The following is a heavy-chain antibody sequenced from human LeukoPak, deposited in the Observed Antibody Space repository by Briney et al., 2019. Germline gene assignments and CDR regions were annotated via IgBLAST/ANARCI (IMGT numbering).Heavy chain of an antibody. V-gene: IGHV3-23*01. CDR1: GFTLRSYD. CDR3: AKEYSGYDFDY. CDR2: TSGRGVNS. J-gene: IGHJ4*02. D-gene: IGHD5-12*01. Sequence: PGGSLRLSCAASGFTLRSYDMSGGRQAPGKGVEWGSATSGRGVNSYYADSVRGRLTISRYNSQNPLYLQMDSLRAEDTALYYCAKEYSGYDFDYWGQGTPVTVSS.